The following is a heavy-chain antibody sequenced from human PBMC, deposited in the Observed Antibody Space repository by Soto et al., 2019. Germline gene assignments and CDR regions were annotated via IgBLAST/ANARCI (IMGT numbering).Heavy chain of an antibody. CDR2: ISYDGSNK. CDR3: AKGSADTAMFYYYGMDV. V-gene: IGHV3-30*18. Sequence: LRLSGAASEFTFSSYSMHWVRQAPGKGLEWVAVISYDGSNKYYADSVKGRFTISRDNSKNTLYLQMNSLRAEDTAVYYCAKGSADTAMFYYYGMDVWGQGTTVTVSS. CDR1: EFTFSSYS. J-gene: IGHJ6*02. D-gene: IGHD5-18*01.